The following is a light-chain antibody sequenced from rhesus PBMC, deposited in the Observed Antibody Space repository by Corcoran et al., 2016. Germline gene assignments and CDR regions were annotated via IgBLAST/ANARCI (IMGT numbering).Light chain of an antibody. CDR2: KAS. Sequence: DIQMTQSPSSLSASVGDRVTITCRASENVNNYLNWYQKKPGKAPKPLIYKASNLQSGVPSRFSGIGSGTDYTLTIRSLQPEDVATYYCQHGYGTPLTFGGGTKVEIK. CDR1: ENVNNY. CDR3: QHGYGTPLT. J-gene: IGKJ4*01. V-gene: IGKV1-74*01.